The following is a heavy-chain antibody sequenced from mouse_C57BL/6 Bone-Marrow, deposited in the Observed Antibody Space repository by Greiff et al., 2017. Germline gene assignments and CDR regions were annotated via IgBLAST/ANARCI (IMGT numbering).Heavy chain of an antibody. Sequence: VQLQQSGPELVKPGASVKISCKASGYAFSSSWMNWVKQRPGKGLEWIGRIYPGDGDTNYNGKFKGEATLTADKSSSTAYMQLSSLTSEDSAVYFCARPIYYYGSTWFAYWGQGTLVTVSA. CDR2: IYPGDGDT. V-gene: IGHV1-82*01. J-gene: IGHJ3*01. CDR1: GYAFSSSW. D-gene: IGHD1-1*01. CDR3: ARPIYYYGSTWFAY.